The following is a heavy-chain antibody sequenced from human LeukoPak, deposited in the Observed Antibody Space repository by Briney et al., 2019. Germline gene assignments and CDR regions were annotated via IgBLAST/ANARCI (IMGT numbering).Heavy chain of an antibody. J-gene: IGHJ5*02. CDR2: INPNSGGT. D-gene: IGHD3-9*01. CDR3: ARGGFERYFDWLSYWFDP. Sequence: ASVKVSCMASGYTFTGYYMHWVRQAPGQGLEWMGWINPNSGGTNYAQKFQGRVTMTRDTSISTAYMELSRLRSDDTAVYYCARGGFERYFDWLSYWFDPWGQGTLVTVSS. CDR1: GYTFTGYY. V-gene: IGHV1-2*02.